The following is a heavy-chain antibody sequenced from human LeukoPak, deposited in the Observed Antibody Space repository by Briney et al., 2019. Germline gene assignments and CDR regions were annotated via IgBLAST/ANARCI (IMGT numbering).Heavy chain of an antibody. CDR1: GGSISSGGYY. V-gene: IGHV4-31*11. D-gene: IGHD3-3*01. J-gene: IGHJ5*02. CDR2: IYYSGST. Sequence: SQTLSLTCAVSGGSISSGGYYWSWIRQHPGKGLEWIGYIYYSGSTYYNPSLKSRVTISVDTSKNQFSLKLSSVTAADTAVYYCAREVVRNGFDPWGQGTLVTVSS. CDR3: AREVVRNGFDP.